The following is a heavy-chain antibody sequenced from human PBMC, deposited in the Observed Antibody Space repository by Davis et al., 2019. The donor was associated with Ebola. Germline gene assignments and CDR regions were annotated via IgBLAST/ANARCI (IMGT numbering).Heavy chain of an antibody. Sequence: GESLKISCAASGFTFSSNSMNWVRQAPGKGLEWGSAISGRGGRTYYADSVKGRVTISRDNSKNTLYLQMTSLRVEDTAVYYCARDPGNDPLSGYKGAYDGMDVWGQGTTVRVSS. CDR1: GFTFSSNS. V-gene: IGHV3-23*01. D-gene: IGHD3-3*01. CDR3: ARDPGNDPLSGYKGAYDGMDV. J-gene: IGHJ6*02. CDR2: ISGRGGRT.